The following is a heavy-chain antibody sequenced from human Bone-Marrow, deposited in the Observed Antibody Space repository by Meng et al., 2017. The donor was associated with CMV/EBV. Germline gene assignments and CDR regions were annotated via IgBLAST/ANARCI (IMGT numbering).Heavy chain of an antibody. V-gene: IGHV3-21*01. CDR3: ARGRQPRGGGLDY. J-gene: IGHJ4*02. D-gene: IGHD3-10*01. Sequence: CAACGFNFSSYSMNWVRQAPGKGLEWVSSISSSSSYIYYADSVKGRFTISRDNAKNSMYLQMNSLRAEDTAVYYCARGRQPRGGGLDYWGQGTLVTVSS. CDR1: GFNFSSYS. CDR2: ISSSSSYI.